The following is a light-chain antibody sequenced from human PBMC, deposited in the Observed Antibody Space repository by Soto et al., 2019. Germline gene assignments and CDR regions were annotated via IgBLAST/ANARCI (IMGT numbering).Light chain of an antibody. J-gene: IGLJ1*01. CDR1: SSNIGAGYE. V-gene: IGLV1-40*01. CDR3: QSEDSTLIGYV. Sequence: QSVLTQPPSVSETPGQRVTISCTGSSSNIGAGYEAHWYQQVPGTAPKLLIYENNNRPSGVPDRFSGSKSGTSASRAITGLQAEDEAEYYGQSEDSTLIGYVFGNGTKRTVL. CDR2: ENN.